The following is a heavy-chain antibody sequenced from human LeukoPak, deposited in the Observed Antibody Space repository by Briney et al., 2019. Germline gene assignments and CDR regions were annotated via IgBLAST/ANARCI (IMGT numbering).Heavy chain of an antibody. J-gene: IGHJ4*02. V-gene: IGHV3-23*01. Sequence: HSGGSLRLSCAASGFTFRNYEMNWVRQASGKGLEWVSYLSGGGETTYYADLVKGRFTISRDNSKNTLYLQMNSLRAEDTAVYYCAKCARIDWLPIDYWGQGTLVTVSS. CDR1: GFTFRNYE. CDR2: LSGGGETT. CDR3: AKCARIDWLPIDY. D-gene: IGHD3-9*01.